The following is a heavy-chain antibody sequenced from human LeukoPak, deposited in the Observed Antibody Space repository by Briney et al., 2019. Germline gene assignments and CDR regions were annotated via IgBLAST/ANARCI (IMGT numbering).Heavy chain of an antibody. D-gene: IGHD5-12*01. CDR3: ARDHGGYEARFDY. J-gene: IGHJ4*02. Sequence: GRFTISRDNAKNSLYLQMNSLRAEDTAVYYCARDHGGYEARFDYWGQGTLVTVSS. V-gene: IGHV3-11*01.